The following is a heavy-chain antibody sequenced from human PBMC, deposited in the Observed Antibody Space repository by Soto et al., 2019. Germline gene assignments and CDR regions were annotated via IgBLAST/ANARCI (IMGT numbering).Heavy chain of an antibody. Sequence: QVQLQESGPGLVKPSQTLSLTCTVSGGSISSGDYYWSWIRQPPGKGLEWIGYIYYSGSTYYNPSLKSRVTISVDTSKNQFSLKLSSVTAADTAVYYCAREAYCGGDCSGAVGYWGQGTLVTVSS. CDR3: AREAYCGGDCSGAVGY. J-gene: IGHJ4*02. CDR1: GGSISSGDYY. CDR2: IYYSGST. V-gene: IGHV4-30-4*01. D-gene: IGHD2-21*02.